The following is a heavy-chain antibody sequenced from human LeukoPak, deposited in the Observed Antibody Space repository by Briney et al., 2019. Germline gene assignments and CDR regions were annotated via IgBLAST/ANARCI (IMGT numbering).Heavy chain of an antibody. CDR2: IYYSGST. CDR3: ARGFAVDY. CDR1: GGSISSYY. J-gene: IGHJ4*02. V-gene: IGHV4-59*01. Sequence: SETLPLTCTVSGGSISSYYWSWIRQPPGKGLEWIGYIYYSGSTNYNPSLKSRVTISVDTSKSQLSLKLSSVTAADTAVYYCARGFAVDYWGQGTLVTVSS. D-gene: IGHD3-3*01.